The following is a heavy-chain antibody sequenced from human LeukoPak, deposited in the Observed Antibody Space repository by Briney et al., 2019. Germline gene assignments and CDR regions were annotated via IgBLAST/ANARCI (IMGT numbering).Heavy chain of an antibody. J-gene: IGHJ4*02. CDR1: GFTLSSNG. CDR3: AKDPSYYDSSGVHY. V-gene: IGHV3-30*02. Sequence: GGSLRLSCAASGFTLSSNGMHWVRQAPGKGLEWVAFIRFDGSNKYYADSVKSRFTISRDNSKNTLYLQMNSLRGEDTAVYYCAKDPSYYDSSGVHYWGQGTLVTVSS. D-gene: IGHD3-22*01. CDR2: IRFDGSNK.